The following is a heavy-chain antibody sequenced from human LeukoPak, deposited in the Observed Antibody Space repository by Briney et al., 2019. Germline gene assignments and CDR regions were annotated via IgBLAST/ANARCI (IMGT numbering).Heavy chain of an antibody. J-gene: IGHJ5*02. V-gene: IGHV4-61*02. CDR3: ARGLGSQSWGLYNWFDP. CDR1: GGSISSGTYY. CDR2: IYTSGST. D-gene: IGHD3-16*01. Sequence: PSQTLSLTCTVSGGSISSGTYYWSWIRQPAGKGLEWIGRIYTSGSTNYNPSLKSRVTISVDTSKNQFSLKLSSVTAADTAVYYCARGLGSQSWGLYNWFDPWGQGTLVTVSS.